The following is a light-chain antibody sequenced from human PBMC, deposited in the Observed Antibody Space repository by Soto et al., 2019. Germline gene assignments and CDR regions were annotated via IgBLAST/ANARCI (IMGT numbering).Light chain of an antibody. CDR1: ENVYINS. CDR3: QQYGTSPPT. CDR2: GAA. J-gene: IGKJ3*01. Sequence: EIVLTQSPGTLSLSPGEGATLSCRASENVYINSLAWYQQKPGQPPRLLIYGAATRASAVPDRFSGSGSGADFTLTITGLEPEDFAVYYCQQYGTSPPTFGPGTRVD. V-gene: IGKV3-20*01.